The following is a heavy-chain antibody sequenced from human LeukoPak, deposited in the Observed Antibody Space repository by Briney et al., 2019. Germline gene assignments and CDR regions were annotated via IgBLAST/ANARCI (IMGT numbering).Heavy chain of an antibody. D-gene: IGHD2-15*01. CDR3: AARYCNGGSCYLI. CDR1: GYSFANYC. V-gene: IGHV5-51*01. J-gene: IGHJ4*02. Sequence: GESLQISCKGSGYSFANYCIGWVRQLPGKGLARMGIIYPYDYDTRYSPSLKGQVSISADNSITSAYLQLSSLKASDSAMYYCAARYCNGGSCYLIWGQGTLVTVSS. CDR2: IYPYDYDT.